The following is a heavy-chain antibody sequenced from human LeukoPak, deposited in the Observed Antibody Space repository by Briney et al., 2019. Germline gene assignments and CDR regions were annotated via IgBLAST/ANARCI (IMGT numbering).Heavy chain of an antibody. Sequence: PGGSLSLSCAASGFTFSSYAMSWVRQAPGKGLEWVSAISGSGGSTYYADSVKGRFTISRDNSKNTLYLQMNSLRAEDTAVYYCAKARRGGIAVAGTGIDFDYWGQGTLVTVSS. CDR3: AKARRGGIAVAGTGIDFDY. V-gene: IGHV3-23*01. J-gene: IGHJ4*02. CDR1: GFTFSSYA. D-gene: IGHD6-19*01. CDR2: ISGSGGST.